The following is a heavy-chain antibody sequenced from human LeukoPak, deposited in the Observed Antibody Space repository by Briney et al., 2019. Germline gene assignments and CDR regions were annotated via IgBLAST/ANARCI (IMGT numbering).Heavy chain of an antibody. CDR2: ISYDGSNK. J-gene: IGHJ5*02. CDR3: AKDQQRDGYNFDWFDP. D-gene: IGHD5-12*01. Sequence: PGGSLRLSCAASGFTFSSYGMHWVRQAPGKGLEWVAVISYDGSNKYYADSVKGRFTISRDNSKNTLYLQMNSLRAEDTAVYCCAKDQQRDGYNFDWFDPWGQGTLVTVSS. CDR1: GFTFSSYG. V-gene: IGHV3-30*18.